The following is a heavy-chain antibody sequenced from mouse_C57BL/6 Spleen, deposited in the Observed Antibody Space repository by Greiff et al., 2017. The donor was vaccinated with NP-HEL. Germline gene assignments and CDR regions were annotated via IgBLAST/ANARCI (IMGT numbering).Heavy chain of an antibody. Sequence: EVMLVESGEGLVKPGGSLKLSCAASGFTFSSYAMSWVRQTPEKRLEWVAYISSGGDYIYYADTVKGRFTISRDNARNTLYLQMSSLKSEDTAMYYCTRGNYYGSSYDYWGQGTTLTVSS. V-gene: IGHV5-9-1*02. CDR3: TRGNYYGSSYDY. D-gene: IGHD1-1*01. CDR2: ISSGGDYI. CDR1: GFTFSSYA. J-gene: IGHJ2*01.